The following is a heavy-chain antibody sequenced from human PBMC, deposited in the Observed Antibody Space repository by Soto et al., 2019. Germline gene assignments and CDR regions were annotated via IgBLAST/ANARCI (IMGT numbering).Heavy chain of an antibody. CDR1: AYTVTNYA. J-gene: IGHJ4*02. CDR3: ANGLLGYCSGGSGYSDS. Sequence: QGPLVQSGSEVQKPGASVRVSCQTSAYTVTNYAVSWVRQAPGQGLEWMGWISGDNGNTIYAQKFQGRVTMTTDTSTRKAYMELRSMRSDDTDVYYCANGLLGYCSGGSGYSDSWGQGTLVTVSS. CDR2: ISGDNGNT. V-gene: IGHV1-18*01. D-gene: IGHD2-15*01.